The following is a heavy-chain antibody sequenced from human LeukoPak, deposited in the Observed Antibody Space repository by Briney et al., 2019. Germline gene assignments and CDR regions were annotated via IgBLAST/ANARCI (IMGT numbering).Heavy chain of an antibody. V-gene: IGHV1-18*04. CDR2: ISAYNGNT. D-gene: IGHD3-22*01. CDR3: ARATSDSSGYYSDY. Sequence: ASVKVSCKASGYTFTGYYMHWVRQAPGQGLEWMGWISAYNGNTNYAQKLQGRVTMTTDTSTSTAYMELRSLRSDDTAVYYCARATSDSSGYYSDYWGQGTLVTVSS. CDR1: GYTFTGYY. J-gene: IGHJ4*02.